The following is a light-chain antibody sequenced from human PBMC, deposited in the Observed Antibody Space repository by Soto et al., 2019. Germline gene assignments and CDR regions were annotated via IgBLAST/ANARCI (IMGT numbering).Light chain of an antibody. CDR1: QDSSSL. V-gene: IGKV1D-16*01. CDR2: AAS. CDR3: QQYDSSPRT. Sequence: DIQLSQSLYSPCASVGDRVPINRRASQDSSSLLAYYQQKPGKAPKLLIYAASNLQSVVPSRISGSCAGTVITLTSSRLEPEDVAVYYWQQYDSSPRTFGQGTKVDIK. J-gene: IGKJ1*01.